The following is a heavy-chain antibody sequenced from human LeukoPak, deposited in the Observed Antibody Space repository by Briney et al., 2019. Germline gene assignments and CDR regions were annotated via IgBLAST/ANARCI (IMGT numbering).Heavy chain of an antibody. D-gene: IGHD6-19*01. CDR1: GFTFSSYE. J-gene: IGHJ6*02. CDR2: ISSSGSTI. CDR3: ARVLAVADYYYGMDV. Sequence: GGSLRLSCAASGFTFSSYEMNWVRQAPGKGLEWVSYISSSGSTIYYADSVKGRFTISRDNAKNSLYLQMNSLRAEDTAVYYCARVLAVADYYYGMDVWGQGTTDTVSS. V-gene: IGHV3-48*03.